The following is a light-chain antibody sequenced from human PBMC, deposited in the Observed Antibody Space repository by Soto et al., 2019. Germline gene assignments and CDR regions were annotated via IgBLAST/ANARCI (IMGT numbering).Light chain of an antibody. V-gene: IGKV1-39*01. CDR2: AAS. CDR3: QQSYSTPLT. Sequence: DIQMTQSPSSLSASVGDRVTITCRASQSISSYLNWYQQKPGKAPKLLIYAASSLQSGVPSRFSGSGSGTDFTPTISSLQPEDFATYYCQQSYSTPLTFGGETKVEIK. CDR1: QSISSY. J-gene: IGKJ4*01.